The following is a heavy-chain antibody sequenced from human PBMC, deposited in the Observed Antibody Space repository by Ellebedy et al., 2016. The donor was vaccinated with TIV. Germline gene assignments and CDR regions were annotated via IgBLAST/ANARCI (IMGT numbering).Heavy chain of an antibody. Sequence: GESLKISCAASGFTFSSYAMSWVRQAPGKGLEWVSAISGSGGSTYYADSVKGRFTISRDNSKNTLYLQMNSLRADDTAVYYCARHHYDSSVNYWGQGTLVTVSS. CDR2: ISGSGGST. CDR3: ARHHYDSSVNY. V-gene: IGHV3-23*01. J-gene: IGHJ4*02. CDR1: GFTFSSYA. D-gene: IGHD3-22*01.